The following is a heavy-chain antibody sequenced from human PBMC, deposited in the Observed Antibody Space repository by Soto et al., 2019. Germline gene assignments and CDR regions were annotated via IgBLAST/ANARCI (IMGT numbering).Heavy chain of an antibody. CDR1: GFTFTSSA. Sequence: ASVKVSCKASGFTFTSSAVQWVLQARGQRLEWIGWIVVGSGNTNYAQKFQERVTITRDMSTSTAYMELSSLRSEDTAVYYCAAITGYSYGNYGNDYWGQGTLVTVSS. CDR2: IVVGSGNT. J-gene: IGHJ4*02. V-gene: IGHV1-58*01. D-gene: IGHD5-18*01. CDR3: AAITGYSYGNYGNDY.